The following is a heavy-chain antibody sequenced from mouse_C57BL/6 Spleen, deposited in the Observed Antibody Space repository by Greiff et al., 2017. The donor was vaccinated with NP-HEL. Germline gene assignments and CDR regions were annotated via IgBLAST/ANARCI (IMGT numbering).Heavy chain of an antibody. Sequence: VQLQQPGAELVRPGSSVKLSCKASGYTFTSYWMDWVKQRPGQGLEWIGNIYPSDSETHYNQKFKDKATLTVDKSSSTAYMQLSSLTSEDSAVYYCARGWDDAMDYWGQGTSVTVSS. CDR1: GYTFTSYW. CDR2: IYPSDSET. CDR3: ARGWDDAMDY. D-gene: IGHD4-1*01. J-gene: IGHJ4*01. V-gene: IGHV1-61*01.